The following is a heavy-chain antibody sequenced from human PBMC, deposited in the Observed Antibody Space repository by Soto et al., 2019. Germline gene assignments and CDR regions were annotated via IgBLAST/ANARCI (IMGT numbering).Heavy chain of an antibody. CDR2: ISGRGDST. CDR1: GFTFNKHA. V-gene: IGHV3-23*01. Sequence: GGSLRLSCAASGFTFNKHAMNWVRQAPGKGLEWVSAISGRGDSTYYADSVKGRFTISRDNSKNTLFLQMNSLRAEDTAVYYCAKAGPSSGYYYASDYWGQGTLVTVSS. D-gene: IGHD3-22*01. CDR3: AKAGPSSGYYYASDY. J-gene: IGHJ4*02.